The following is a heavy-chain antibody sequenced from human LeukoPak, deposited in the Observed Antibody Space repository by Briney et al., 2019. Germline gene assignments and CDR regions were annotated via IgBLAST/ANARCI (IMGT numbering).Heavy chain of an antibody. Sequence: ASVKVSCKASGYTFTSYGISWVRQAPGQGLEWMGWISAYNGNTNYAQKLQGRVTMTTDTSTSTAYMELSSLRSEDTAVYYCASRASPYCSGGSCYSGDYYYYGMDVWGKGTTVTVSS. V-gene: IGHV1-18*04. CDR3: ASRASPYCSGGSCYSGDYYYYGMDV. CDR2: ISAYNGNT. D-gene: IGHD2-15*01. J-gene: IGHJ6*04. CDR1: GYTFTSYG.